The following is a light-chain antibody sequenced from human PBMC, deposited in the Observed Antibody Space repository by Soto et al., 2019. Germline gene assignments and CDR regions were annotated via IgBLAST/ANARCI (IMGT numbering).Light chain of an antibody. V-gene: IGKV3-20*01. Sequence: EIVLTQSPGTLSLSPGERATLSCRSSQSVSSSYLAWYQQKPGQAPSLLMYGASNRATGIPDRFSGSGSGTDFTLTISDLQPEDFATYYCQQSYSIPRTFGQGTKVDI. CDR2: GAS. CDR1: QSVSSSY. J-gene: IGKJ1*01. CDR3: QQSYSIPRT.